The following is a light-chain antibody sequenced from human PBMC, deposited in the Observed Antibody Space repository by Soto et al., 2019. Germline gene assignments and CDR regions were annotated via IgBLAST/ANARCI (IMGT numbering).Light chain of an antibody. V-gene: IGKV3-11*01. CDR1: QSVSSY. CDR2: DAF. J-gene: IGKJ4*01. CDR3: QQRSNWPRVT. Sequence: EIVLTQSPATLSLSPGERATLSCRASQSVSSYLAWYQQKPGQAPRLLIYDAFNRATGIPARFSGSGSGTDFTLTISSLEPEDFAVYYCQQRSNWPRVTFGGGTKVEIK.